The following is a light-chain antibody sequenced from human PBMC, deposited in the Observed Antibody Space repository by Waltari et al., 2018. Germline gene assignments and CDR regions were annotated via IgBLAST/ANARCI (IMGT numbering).Light chain of an antibody. CDR3: AGWDDSLKGVI. V-gene: IGLV1-44*01. J-gene: IGLJ2*01. CDR1: SSTLGSNT. CDR2: SNN. Sequence: QSVLTPPPSVSGTPGPRVTISCSGSSSTLGSNTVIWYQQLPGTAPKLLMYSNNLRPSGVPERFAGSKSGTSASLAIFGIQSEDEGDYFCAGWDDSLKGVIFGGGTKVTVL.